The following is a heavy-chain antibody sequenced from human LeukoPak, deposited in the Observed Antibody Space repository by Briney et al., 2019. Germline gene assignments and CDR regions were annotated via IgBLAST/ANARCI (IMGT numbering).Heavy chain of an antibody. CDR1: GYIFTNFG. V-gene: IGHV1-18*01. Sequence: ASVTVSCKASGYIFTNFGISWVRQARGQGVEWMGWISGYNGNTKYVQTLQGRVTITTDTSTSTAYMELRSLRSDDTAVYYCARDLTHRRNYDNSGYQIVPAFWGQGTLVTVSS. CDR3: ARDLTHRRNYDNSGYQIVPAF. J-gene: IGHJ4*02. CDR2: ISGYNGNT. D-gene: IGHD3-22*01.